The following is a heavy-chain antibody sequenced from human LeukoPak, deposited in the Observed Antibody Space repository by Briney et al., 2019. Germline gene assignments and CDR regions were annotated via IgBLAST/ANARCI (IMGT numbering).Heavy chain of an antibody. CDR3: ARGLDDSSGYYFTFWDY. J-gene: IGHJ4*02. CDR1: GYTFTCYG. V-gene: IGHV1-18*01. D-gene: IGHD3-22*01. Sequence: ASVKDSCKASGYTFTCYGISWVRQAPGQGLEWMGWISAYNGNTNYAQKLQGRVTMTTDTSTSTAYMELRSLRSDDTAVYYCARGLDDSSGYYFTFWDYWGQGTLVTVSS. CDR2: ISAYNGNT.